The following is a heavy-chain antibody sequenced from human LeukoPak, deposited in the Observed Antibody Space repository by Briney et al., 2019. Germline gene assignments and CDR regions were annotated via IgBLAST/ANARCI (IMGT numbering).Heavy chain of an antibody. V-gene: IGHV4-34*01. D-gene: IGHD3-22*01. J-gene: IGHJ4*02. CDR1: GGSFSGYY. CDR3: ARRPYYYDSSGYYSFDY. CDR2: INHSGST. Sequence: PSETLSLTCAVYGGSFSGYYWSWIRQPPGKGLEWIGEINHSGSTNYNPSLKSRVTISVDTSENQFSLKLSSVTAADTAVYYCARRPYYYDSSGYYSFDYWGQGTLVTVSS.